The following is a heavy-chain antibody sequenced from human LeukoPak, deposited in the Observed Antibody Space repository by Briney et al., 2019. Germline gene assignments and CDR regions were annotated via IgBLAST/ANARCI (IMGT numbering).Heavy chain of an antibody. J-gene: IGHJ4*02. Sequence: GGSLRLSCAASGFTFRSYGMHWVRQAPGKGLEWVAVISYDGSNKYYADSVKGRFTISRDNSKNTLLLQTNNLRVEDTAIYYCADSGGEYWGQGTQVTVSS. CDR1: GFTFRSYG. CDR2: ISYDGSNK. D-gene: IGHD3-16*01. V-gene: IGHV3-30*03. CDR3: ADSGGEY.